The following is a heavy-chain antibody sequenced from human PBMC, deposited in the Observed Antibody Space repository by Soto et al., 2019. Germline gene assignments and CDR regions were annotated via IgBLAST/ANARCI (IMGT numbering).Heavy chain of an antibody. Sequence: PGGCLKIGCAASGVTVSSTYMSGVRQAPGKGLEWVSVIFSSGSTYYADSVKGRFTISRDNPKNTLSLQMSSLRAEDTAVYFCARYYDSSGYYPGAFDIWGQGTMVSVPS. CDR1: GVTVSSTY. J-gene: IGHJ3*02. CDR3: ARYYDSSGYYPGAFDI. V-gene: IGHV3-53*01. D-gene: IGHD3-22*01. CDR2: IFSSGST.